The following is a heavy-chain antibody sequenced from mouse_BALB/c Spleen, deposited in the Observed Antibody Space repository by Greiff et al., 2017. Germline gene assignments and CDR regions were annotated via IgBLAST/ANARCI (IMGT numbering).Heavy chain of an antibody. J-gene: IGHJ2*01. V-gene: IGHV1S22*01. CDR3: TRAGYFDY. CDR1: GYTFTSYW. CDR2: IYPGSGST. Sequence: LQQPGSELVRPGASVKLSCKASGYTFTSYWMHWVKQRPGQGLEWIGNIYPGSGSTNYDEKFKSKATLTVDTSSSTAYMQLSSLTSEDSAVYYCTRAGYFDYWGQGTTLTVSS.